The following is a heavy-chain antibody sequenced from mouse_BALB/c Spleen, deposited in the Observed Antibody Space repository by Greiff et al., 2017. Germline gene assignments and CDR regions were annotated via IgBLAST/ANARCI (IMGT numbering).Heavy chain of an antibody. CDR2: INPSNGGT. Sequence: QVQLQQSGAELVKPGASVKLSCKASGYTFTSYYMYWVKQRPGQGLEWIGEINPSNGGTNFNEKFKSKATLTVDKSSSTAYMQLSSLTSEDSAVYYCARERRSDYAMDYWGQGTSVTVSS. CDR1: GYTFTSYY. CDR3: ARERRSDYAMDY. J-gene: IGHJ4*01. V-gene: IGHV1S81*02.